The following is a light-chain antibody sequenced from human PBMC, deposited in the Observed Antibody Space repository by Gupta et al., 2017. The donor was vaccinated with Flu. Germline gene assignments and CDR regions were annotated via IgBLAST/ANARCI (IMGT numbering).Light chain of an antibody. Sequence: IVLPQSPLSLPVTPGAPASISCRSSQRLLHRNGYNYLDWYLQKPGQSPQLLIYVGSNRATGVPDRFSGSGSGTDFTLKISRLEAEDVGVYYCMQALRSLWTFGQGTKVEIK. J-gene: IGKJ1*01. V-gene: IGKV2-28*01. CDR2: VGS. CDR1: QRLLHRNGYNY. CDR3: MQALRSLWT.